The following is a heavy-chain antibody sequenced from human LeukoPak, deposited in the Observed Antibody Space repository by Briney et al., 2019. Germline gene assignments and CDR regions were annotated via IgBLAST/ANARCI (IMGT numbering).Heavy chain of an antibody. D-gene: IGHD4-23*01. Sequence: SETLSLTCTVSGVSISSYYWSWIRQPPGKGLEWIGYIYYSGSTNYNPSLKSRVTIFVDTSKNQFSLKLSSVTAADTAVYYCARNSGAFDIWGQGTMVTVSS. CDR2: IYYSGST. CDR3: ARNSGAFDI. CDR1: GVSISSYY. V-gene: IGHV4-59*08. J-gene: IGHJ3*02.